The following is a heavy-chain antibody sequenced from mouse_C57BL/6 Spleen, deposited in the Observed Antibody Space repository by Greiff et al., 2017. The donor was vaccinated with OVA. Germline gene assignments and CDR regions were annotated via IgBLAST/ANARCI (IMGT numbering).Heavy chain of an antibody. CDR1: GYTFTSYW. J-gene: IGHJ3*01. Sequence: VQLQQPGAELVKPGASVKLSCKASGYTFTSYWMQWVKQRPGQGLEWIGEIDPSDSYTNYNQKFKGKATLTVDTSSSTAYMQLSSLTSEDSAVYYCAKGNYDYDFAYWGQGTLVTVSA. CDR3: AKGNYDYDFAY. V-gene: IGHV1-50*01. CDR2: IDPSDSYT. D-gene: IGHD2-4*01.